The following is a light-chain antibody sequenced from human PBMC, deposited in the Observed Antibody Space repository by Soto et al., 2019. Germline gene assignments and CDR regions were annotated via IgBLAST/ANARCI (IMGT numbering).Light chain of an antibody. J-gene: IGKJ4*01. CDR3: QQFSSYPLT. CDR1: QTVRNNY. Sequence: EFVLTQSPGTLSLSPGERDTLSCRASQTVRNNYLAWYQQKPGQAPRLLIYDASSRATGIPDRFSGGGSGTDFTLTSSRLEPEDFAVYYCQQFSSYPLTFGGGTKVDIK. CDR2: DAS. V-gene: IGKV3-20*01.